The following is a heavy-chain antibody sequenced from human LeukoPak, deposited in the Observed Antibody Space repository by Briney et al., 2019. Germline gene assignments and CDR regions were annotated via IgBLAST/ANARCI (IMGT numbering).Heavy chain of an antibody. Sequence: GGSLRLSCAASGFTFSSYEMNWVRQAPGKGLEWVSYISSSGSTIYYADSVKGRFTISRDSAKNSLYLQMNSLRAEDTAVYYCARRRLRAFDIWGQGTMVTVSS. CDR3: ARRRLRAFDI. D-gene: IGHD6-25*01. CDR1: GFTFSSYE. V-gene: IGHV3-48*03. CDR2: ISSSGSTI. J-gene: IGHJ3*02.